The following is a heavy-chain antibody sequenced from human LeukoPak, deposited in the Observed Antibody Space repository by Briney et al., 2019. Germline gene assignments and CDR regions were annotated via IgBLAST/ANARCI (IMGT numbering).Heavy chain of an antibody. CDR3: ARVRAYDSSGYYYHYYYYMDV. V-gene: IGHV3-20*04. Sequence: TGGSLRLSCAASGFTFDDYGMSWVRQAPGKGLEWVSGINWNGGSTGYADSVKGRFTTSRDNAKNSLYLQMNSLRAEDTALYYCARVRAYDSSGYYYHYYYYMDVWGKGTTVTVSS. J-gene: IGHJ6*03. D-gene: IGHD3-22*01. CDR1: GFTFDDYG. CDR2: INWNGGST.